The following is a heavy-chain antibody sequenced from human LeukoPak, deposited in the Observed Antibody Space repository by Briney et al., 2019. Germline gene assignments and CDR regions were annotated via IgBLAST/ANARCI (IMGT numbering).Heavy chain of an antibody. CDR1: GVSISSRY. Sequence: SETLSITCTVSGVSISSRYWSWIRQSAGKGLECIGRIHSSGNTNYFSSLKSRVTMSVDTSKNQFSLKLTSVTAADTAVYYCARVASGWYYFDYWGQGTLVTVSS. CDR2: IHSSGNT. D-gene: IGHD6-19*01. J-gene: IGHJ4*02. V-gene: IGHV4-4*07. CDR3: ARVASGWYYFDY.